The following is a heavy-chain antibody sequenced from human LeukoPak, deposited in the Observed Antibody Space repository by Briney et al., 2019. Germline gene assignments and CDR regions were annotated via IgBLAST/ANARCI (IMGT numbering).Heavy chain of an antibody. CDR3: AIIDYSSSWS. Sequence: GASVKVSCKASGYTFIDYYMHWVRQAPGQGLEWMGWINPNSGGTNYAQNFQGRVTMTRDTSIRTVYMELSRLRSEDTAVYYCAIIDYSSSWSWGQGTLVTVSS. D-gene: IGHD6-6*01. CDR1: GYTFIDYY. J-gene: IGHJ5*02. V-gene: IGHV1-2*02. CDR2: INPNSGGT.